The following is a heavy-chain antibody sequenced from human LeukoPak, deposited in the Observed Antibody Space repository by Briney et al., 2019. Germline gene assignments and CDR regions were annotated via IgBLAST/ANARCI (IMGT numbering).Heavy chain of an antibody. Sequence: GGSLRLSCAASGFTFSSYAMPWVRQAPGKGLEWVAVISYDGSNKYYADSVKGRFTISRDNSKNTLYLQMNSLRAEDTAVYYCAREYTGSYHTFDIWGQGTMVTVSS. CDR2: ISYDGSNK. V-gene: IGHV3-30-3*01. J-gene: IGHJ3*02. CDR1: GFTFSSYA. CDR3: AREYTGSYHTFDI. D-gene: IGHD1-26*01.